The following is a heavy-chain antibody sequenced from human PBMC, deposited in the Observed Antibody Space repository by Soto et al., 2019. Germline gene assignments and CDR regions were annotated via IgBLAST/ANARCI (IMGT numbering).Heavy chain of an antibody. CDR2: IFPKFGTT. Sequence: QVQLVQSGAAVKKPGSAVKVSCKASGDTDTNYVISWVRQAPGQGLEWMGGIFPKFGTTYSAQKLQDRLTITVDESTSTVYMQRSSLRLDDTAVYYCEAEMTFGKLSVVWGQGTTVTVSS. V-gene: IGHV1-69*01. D-gene: IGHD3-16*02. CDR1: GDTDTNYV. J-gene: IGHJ6*02. CDR3: EAEMTFGKLSVV.